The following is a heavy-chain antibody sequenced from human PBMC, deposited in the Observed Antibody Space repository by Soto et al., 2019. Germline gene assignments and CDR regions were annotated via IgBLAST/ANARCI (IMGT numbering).Heavy chain of an antibody. CDR1: GGSISGHY. D-gene: IGHD6-19*01. Sequence: QVQLQESGPGPVKPSETLSLICTVSGGSISGHYWTWIRQPPGKGLEWIGYIFYSGGTNYNPSLKSRVTISVDTSKNQFSLKLSSVTAADTAVYYCARVGSSGWSPDYWGPGILVTVSS. J-gene: IGHJ4*02. CDR3: ARVGSSGWSPDY. V-gene: IGHV4-59*11. CDR2: IFYSGGT.